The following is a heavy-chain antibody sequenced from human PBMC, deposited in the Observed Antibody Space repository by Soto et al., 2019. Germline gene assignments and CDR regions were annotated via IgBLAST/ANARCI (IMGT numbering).Heavy chain of an antibody. J-gene: IGHJ5*01. D-gene: IGHD3-22*01. CDR2: INHSGRV. V-gene: IGHV4-34*01. Sequence: LSLTCAVNGGSFSGHSWTWIHQSPGKGLEWIGDINHSGRVNYSPSLKSRVTISLDTSKNQFSLTLSAVTAADTAMYYCSTRAYDTNGYYRFDPWGQGTLVTVSS. CDR3: STRAYDTNGYYRFDP. CDR1: GGSFSGHS.